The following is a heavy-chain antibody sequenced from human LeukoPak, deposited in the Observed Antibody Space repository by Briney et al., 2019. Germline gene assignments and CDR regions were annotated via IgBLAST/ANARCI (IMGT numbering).Heavy chain of an antibody. CDR3: ARDQGSLYYYGMDV. CDR1: GGTFSSYA. CDR2: IIPILGIA. Sequence: ASVKVSCKASGGTFSSYAISWVRQAPGQGLEWMGRIIPILGIANYAQKFQGRVTITADKSTSTAYMELSSLRSEDTAVYYCARDQGSLYYYGMDVWGQGTTVTVSS. J-gene: IGHJ6*02. V-gene: IGHV1-69*04.